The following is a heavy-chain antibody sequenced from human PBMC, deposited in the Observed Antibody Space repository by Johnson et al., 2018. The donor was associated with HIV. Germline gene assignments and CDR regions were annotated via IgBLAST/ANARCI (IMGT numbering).Heavy chain of an antibody. CDR3: ARARTTVTILDAFDI. V-gene: IGHV3-64*01. CDR1: GFTFSNAW. Sequence: VQLVESGGGLVKPGGSLRLSCAASGFTFSNAWMSWVRQAPGKGLEWVGRIRNKPSSYSTYYANSVKGRFTISRDNSKNTLYLQMGSLRAEDMAVYYCARARTTVTILDAFDIWGQGTMVTVSS. J-gene: IGHJ3*02. D-gene: IGHD4-17*01. CDR2: IRNKPSSYST.